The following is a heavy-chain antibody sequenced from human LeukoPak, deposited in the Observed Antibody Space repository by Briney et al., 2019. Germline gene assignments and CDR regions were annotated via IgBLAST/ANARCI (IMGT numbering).Heavy chain of an antibody. CDR3: ARDFANTMYYFDY. J-gene: IGHJ4*02. CDR1: RGTFSSYA. Sequence: SVKVSCKASRGTFSSYAISWVRQAPGQGLEWMGRIIPIFGTANYAQKFQGRVTITTDESTSTAYMDLSSLRSEDTAVYYCARDFANTMYYFDYWGQGTLVTVSS. CDR2: IIPIFGTA. D-gene: IGHD3-10*02. V-gene: IGHV1-69*05.